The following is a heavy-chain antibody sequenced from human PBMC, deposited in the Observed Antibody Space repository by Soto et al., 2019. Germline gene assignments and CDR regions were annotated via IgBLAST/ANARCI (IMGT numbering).Heavy chain of an antibody. CDR2: IYYSGST. Sequence: NPSETLSLTCTVSGGSISSYYWSWIRQPPGKGLEWIGYIYYSGSTNYNPSLKSRVTISVDTSKNQFSLKLSSVTAADTAVYYCASTRARSAVILNWGQGTLVTVSS. D-gene: IGHD2-15*01. V-gene: IGHV4-59*12. CDR3: ASTRARSAVILN. J-gene: IGHJ4*02. CDR1: GGSISSYY.